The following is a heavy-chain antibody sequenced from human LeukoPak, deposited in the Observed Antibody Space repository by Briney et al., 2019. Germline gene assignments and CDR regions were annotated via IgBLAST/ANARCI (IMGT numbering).Heavy chain of an antibody. CDR1: GFTFSSYA. J-gene: IGHJ2*01. D-gene: IGHD6-19*01. CDR2: ISGSGGST. CDR3: AKDSLDIAVAGWGYFDL. Sequence: GGSLRLSCAASGFTFSSYAMSWVRQAPGKGLEWVSAISGSGGSTYYADSVKGRFTISRDNSKNTLYLQMNSLRAEDTAVYYCAKDSLDIAVAGWGYFDLWGRGTLVTVSS. V-gene: IGHV3-23*01.